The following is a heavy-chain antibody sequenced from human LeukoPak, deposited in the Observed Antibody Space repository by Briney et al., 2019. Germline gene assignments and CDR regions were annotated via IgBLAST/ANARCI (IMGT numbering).Heavy chain of an antibody. V-gene: IGHV1-69*13. CDR1: GGTFSSYA. D-gene: IGHD2-15*01. J-gene: IGHJ6*02. CDR2: IIPMFGTA. CDR3: AVGAVTPEPYYYGMDV. Sequence: GASVKVSCKASGGTFSSYATSWVRQAPGQGLEWMGGIIPMFGTANNAQKFQGRVTITADESTSTAYMELNSLRSEGKAVYYCAVGAVTPEPYYYGMDVWGQGTTVTVSS.